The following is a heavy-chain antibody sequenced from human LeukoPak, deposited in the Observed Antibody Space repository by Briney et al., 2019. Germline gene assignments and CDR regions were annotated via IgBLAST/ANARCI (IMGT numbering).Heavy chain of an antibody. CDR1: DGFISSGAFY. Sequence: SETLSLTCTVSDGFISSGAFYWSWIRQPAGKGLEWIGRISRSGSTNYNPSLKSRVTISLDSSKNQFSLKLNSVTAADTAMYYCARDGAPSFDYWGQGILVTVSS. D-gene: IGHD3-16*01. CDR3: ARDGAPSFDY. J-gene: IGHJ4*02. CDR2: ISRSGST. V-gene: IGHV4-61*02.